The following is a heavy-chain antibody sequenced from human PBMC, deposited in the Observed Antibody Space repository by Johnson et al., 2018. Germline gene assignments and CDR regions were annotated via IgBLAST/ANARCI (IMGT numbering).Heavy chain of an antibody. D-gene: IGHD2-21*02. J-gene: IGHJ4*02. Sequence: VQLQESGGGLVQPGGSLKLSCAASGFTFSGSALHWVRQASGKGLEWIGRIRSKTHTYATEYAASVKGRFTISRDDSRNTAYLQMDSLKTEDTAVYYFTRPATEPYFLLRNCYSSDFWGQGTLVTVSS. CDR1: GFTFSGSA. V-gene: IGHV3-73*01. CDR2: IRSKTHTYAT. CDR3: TRPATEPYFLLRNCYSSDF.